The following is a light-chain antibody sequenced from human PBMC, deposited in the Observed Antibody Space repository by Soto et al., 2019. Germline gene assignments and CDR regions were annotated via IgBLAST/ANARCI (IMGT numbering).Light chain of an antibody. CDR1: QSINSN. CDR2: AAS. CDR3: QQSYSSPLT. V-gene: IGKV1-39*01. Sequence: DIRMTQSPSSLSASVGDRVTITCRASQSINSNLNWYQQKPGKAPKVLIYAASSLQSGVPSRFSGSGSGTDFTLTISSLQPEDFATYLCQQSYSSPLTFGGGTKVEIK. J-gene: IGKJ4*01.